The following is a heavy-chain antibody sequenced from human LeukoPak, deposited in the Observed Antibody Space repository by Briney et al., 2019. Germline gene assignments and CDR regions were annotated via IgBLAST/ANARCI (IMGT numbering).Heavy chain of an antibody. V-gene: IGHV3-48*01. CDR1: GFTFDDYG. J-gene: IGHJ4*02. CDR3: ARESPAFDF. Sequence: PGGSLRLSCAASGFTFDDYGMNWVRQAPGKGLEWVSYISSSSSTITYADSVRGRFTISRDNVKNSLHLQMNSLRAEDTAVYYCARESPAFDFWGQGTLVTVSS. CDR2: ISSSSSTI.